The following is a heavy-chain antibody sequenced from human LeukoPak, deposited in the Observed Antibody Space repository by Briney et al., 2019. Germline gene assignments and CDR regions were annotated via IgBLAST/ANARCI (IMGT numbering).Heavy chain of an antibody. CDR1: GYTFTTYG. D-gene: IGHD3-22*01. J-gene: IGHJ6*03. Sequence: GASVKVSCTTSGYTFTTYGISWVRQAPGQGLEWMGRISAYNGHTNYAQKFQGRVTVTTDTSTRTAYMELRSLTSDDTAVYYCARGDYYDSSGISSLDNYYYMDVWGEGTTVTVSS. CDR3: ARGDYYDSSGISSLDNYYYMDV. V-gene: IGHV1-18*01. CDR2: ISAYNGHT.